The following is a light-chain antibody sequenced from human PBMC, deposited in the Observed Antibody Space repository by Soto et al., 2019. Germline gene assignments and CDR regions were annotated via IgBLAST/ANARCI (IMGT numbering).Light chain of an antibody. CDR1: QSISSY. V-gene: IGKV1-39*01. Sequence: DIQMTQSPSSLSASVGDRVTITCRASQSISSYLNWYQQKPGKAPKLLIYAASTLQSGVPSRYNGSGSGTDFTLTSRSLQHEDFATYYWQQSYSSPETFGQGTKVEI. J-gene: IGKJ1*01. CDR3: QQSYSSPET. CDR2: AAS.